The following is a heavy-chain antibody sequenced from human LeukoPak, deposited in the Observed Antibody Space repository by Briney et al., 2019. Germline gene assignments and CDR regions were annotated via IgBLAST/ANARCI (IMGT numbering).Heavy chain of an antibody. D-gene: IGHD5-12*01. V-gene: IGHV3-64*01. J-gene: IGHJ4*02. CDR1: GFTFSNYG. Sequence: GGSLRLSCAASGFTFSNYGMHWVRQAPGKGLEYVSAISGSGSATYYANSAKGRFIISRDNSKNTLYLQMGSLRAEDMAVYYCARAIVATIKPFDYWGQGTLVTVSS. CDR2: ISGSGSAT. CDR3: ARAIVATIKPFDY.